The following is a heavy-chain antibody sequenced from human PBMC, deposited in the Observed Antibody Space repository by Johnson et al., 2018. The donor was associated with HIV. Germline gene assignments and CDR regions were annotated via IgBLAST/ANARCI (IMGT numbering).Heavy chain of an antibody. Sequence: VQLVESGGGLIQPGGSLRLSCAASGFTVSSNYMISVRQAPGTGLEWVSVIYSGGSTYYADSVKGRFTISRDNSKNAVYLQMNSLGAGDTAVYYCAKDQHGPLVPTVMRDDAFDIWGQGTMVTVSS. J-gene: IGHJ3*02. CDR3: AKDQHGPLVPTVMRDDAFDI. CDR2: IYSGGST. D-gene: IGHD5-12*01. CDR1: GFTVSSNY. V-gene: IGHV3-53*01.